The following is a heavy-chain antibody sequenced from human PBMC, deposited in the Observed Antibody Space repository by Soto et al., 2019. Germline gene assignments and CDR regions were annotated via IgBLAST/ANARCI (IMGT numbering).Heavy chain of an antibody. CDR3: ARGDSWNLELDYPFDY. CDR2: MNPNSGNT. J-gene: IGHJ4*02. V-gene: IGHV1-8*01. CDR1: GYTFTSYG. D-gene: IGHD3-3*01. Sequence: ASVKVSCKASGYTFTSYGINWVRQATGQGLEWMGWMNPNSGNTGYAQKFQGRVTMTRNTSISTAYMELSSLRSEDTAVYYCARGDSWNLELDYPFDYWGQGTLVTVSS.